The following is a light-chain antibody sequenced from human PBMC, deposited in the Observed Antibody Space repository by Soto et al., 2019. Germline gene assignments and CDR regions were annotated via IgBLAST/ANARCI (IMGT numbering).Light chain of an antibody. V-gene: IGKV1-39*01. Sequence: DIQMTQSPSFLSASVGDRVTITCRASQSIISYLSWYQQKPGKAPKLLMYAATTLQSGVPSRFSGSGSVTDFTLTISSLQPEGSATYYCQQNYDILSFGGGTKVDIK. CDR1: QSIISY. J-gene: IGKJ4*01. CDR3: QQNYDILS. CDR2: AAT.